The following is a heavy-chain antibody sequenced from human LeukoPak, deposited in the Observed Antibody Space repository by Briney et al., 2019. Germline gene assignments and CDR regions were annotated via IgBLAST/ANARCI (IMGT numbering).Heavy chain of an antibody. J-gene: IGHJ5*02. D-gene: IGHD3-10*01. CDR3: ARDLGLKYGSGAYRFDP. V-gene: IGHV3-33*08. Sequence: PGGSLRLSCAAYGFSFSTYGMHWVRQAPGKGLESVAVIWYDGSHQYYADSVQGRFTISRDMSNNTLYLQMNNLRVDDTALYYCARDLGLKYGSGAYRFDPWGQGTQVIVSS. CDR1: GFSFSTYG. CDR2: IWYDGSHQ.